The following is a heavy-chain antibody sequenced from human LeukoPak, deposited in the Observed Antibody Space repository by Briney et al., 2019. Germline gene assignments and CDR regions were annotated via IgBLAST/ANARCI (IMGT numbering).Heavy chain of an antibody. CDR3: ASIAAAGTYYYYYGMDV. V-gene: IGHV1-3*01. CDR1: GYTFTSYA. J-gene: IGHJ6*02. D-gene: IGHD6-13*01. Sequence: GASVKVSCKASGYTFTSYAMHWVRQAPGQRLEWMGWINAGNGNTKYSQKFQGRVTITRDTSASTAYMELSSLRSEDTAVYYCASIAAAGTYYYYYGMDVWGQGTTVTVSS. CDR2: INAGNGNT.